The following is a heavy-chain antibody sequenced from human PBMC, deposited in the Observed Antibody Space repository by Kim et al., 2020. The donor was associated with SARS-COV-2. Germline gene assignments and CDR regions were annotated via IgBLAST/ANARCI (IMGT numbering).Heavy chain of an antibody. CDR3: AKDEGWSNSYYDSSGLPDY. D-gene: IGHD3-22*01. V-gene: IGHV3-30*18. CDR2: ISYDGSNK. Sequence: GGSLRLSCAASGFTFSSYGMHWVRQAPGKGLEWVAVISYDGSNKYYADSVKGRFTISRDNSKNTLYLQMNSLRAEDTAVYYCAKDEGWSNSYYDSSGLPDYWGQGTLVTVSS. J-gene: IGHJ4*02. CDR1: GFTFSSYG.